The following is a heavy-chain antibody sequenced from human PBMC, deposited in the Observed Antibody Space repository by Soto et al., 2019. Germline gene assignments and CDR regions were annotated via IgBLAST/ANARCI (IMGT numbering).Heavy chain of an antibody. D-gene: IGHD6-19*01. Sequence: EVQLLESGGGLVQPGGSLRLSCAASAFTFSNYDMNWVRQAPGKGLEWVSVISGGGGRASYADSVQGRFTISRDNSKNTLYLQMNSLRAEDTAIYYCGREDSAWDSRGSFDSWGRGTMVTVSS. CDR2: ISGGGGRA. CDR1: AFTFSNYD. CDR3: GREDSAWDSRGSFDS. V-gene: IGHV3-23*01. J-gene: IGHJ4*03.